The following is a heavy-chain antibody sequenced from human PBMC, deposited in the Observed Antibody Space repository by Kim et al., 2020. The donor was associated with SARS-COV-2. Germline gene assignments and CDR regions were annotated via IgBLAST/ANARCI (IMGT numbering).Heavy chain of an antibody. Sequence: NPALKSRVTMSVDTSKNQFSLKLSSVTAADTAVYYCARDEVRGVLDAFDIWGQGTMVTVSS. CDR3: ARDEVRGVLDAFDI. J-gene: IGHJ3*02. V-gene: IGHV4-4*07. D-gene: IGHD3-10*01.